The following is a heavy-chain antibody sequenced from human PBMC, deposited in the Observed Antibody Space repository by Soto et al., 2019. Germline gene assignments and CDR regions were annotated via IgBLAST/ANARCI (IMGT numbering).Heavy chain of an antibody. Sequence: EVQLVESGGGLVQPGGSLRLSCVASGIPVSSNYMTWVRQAPGKGLEWVSVLHSGGDTYYANSVKGRFTISRHDSTNTLFLRMNSLTAEDTAVYYCARDGPYYYASRMAVWGQGTTVTVSS. V-gene: IGHV3-53*04. CDR2: LHSGGDT. J-gene: IGHJ6*02. CDR1: GIPVSSNY. CDR3: ARDGPYYYASRMAV. D-gene: IGHD3-10*01.